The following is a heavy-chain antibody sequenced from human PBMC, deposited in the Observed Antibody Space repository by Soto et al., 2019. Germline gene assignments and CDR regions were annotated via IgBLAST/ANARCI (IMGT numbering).Heavy chain of an antibody. Sequence: PGGSLRLSCAASGFPFSIYIINWVRQAPGKGLEWVSTITSNTEYYADSVKGRFSISRVNSENTVHLQMNGLRVEDTAVYFCTKEVNYDFWNYYGMDVWGQGTTVTVSS. CDR3: TKEVNYDFWNYYGMDV. CDR1: GFPFSIYI. D-gene: IGHD3-3*01. V-gene: IGHV3-21*04. CDR2: ITSNTE. J-gene: IGHJ6*02.